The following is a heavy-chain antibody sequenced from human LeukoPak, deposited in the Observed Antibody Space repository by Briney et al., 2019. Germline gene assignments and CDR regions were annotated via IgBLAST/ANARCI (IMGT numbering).Heavy chain of an antibody. D-gene: IGHD4-17*01. J-gene: IGHJ3*02. CDR2: TYYRSKWYN. V-gene: IGHV6-1*01. Sequence: SQTLSLTCAISGDSVSSNSAAWNWISQSPSRGLEWLGRTYYRSKWYNDYAVSVKSRITINPDTSKNQFSLQLNSVTPEDTAVYYCARERDFYGDDAFDIWGQGTMVTVSS. CDR1: GDSVSSNSAA. CDR3: ARERDFYGDDAFDI.